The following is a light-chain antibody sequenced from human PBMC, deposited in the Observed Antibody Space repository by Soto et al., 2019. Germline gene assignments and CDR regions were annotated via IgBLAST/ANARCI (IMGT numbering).Light chain of an antibody. Sequence: EIVLTQSPATLSLSPGERATLSCRASQGIGSYLVWYQQRPGQAPRLLIYDASNRATGIPARFSGSGSGTGFTLTLSRLEPEDFAVYYCQLRSDWPITFGGGTKVQIK. J-gene: IGKJ4*01. CDR2: DAS. V-gene: IGKV3D-11*01. CDR3: QLRSDWPIT. CDR1: QGIGSY.